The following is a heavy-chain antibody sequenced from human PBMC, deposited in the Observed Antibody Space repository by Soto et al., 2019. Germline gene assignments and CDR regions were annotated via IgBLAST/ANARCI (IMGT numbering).Heavy chain of an antibody. J-gene: IGHJ4*02. CDR1: GFTFSSYG. CDR2: IWYDGSNK. Sequence: GGSLRLSCAASGFTFSSYGMHWVRQAPGKGLEWVAVIWYDGSNKYYADSVKGRFTISRDNSKNTLFLQMNSLRSEDTAVYYCATNQNIWGTFRHFDSWGQGALVTVSS. D-gene: IGHD3-16*02. CDR3: ATNQNIWGTFRHFDS. V-gene: IGHV3-30*02.